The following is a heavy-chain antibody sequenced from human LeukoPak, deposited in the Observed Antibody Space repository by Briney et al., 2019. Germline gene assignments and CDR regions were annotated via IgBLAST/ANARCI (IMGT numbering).Heavy chain of an antibody. V-gene: IGHV3-7*01. CDR1: RFTFSSSW. CDR2: IKQDGSEK. Sequence: GGSLRLSCADSRFTFSSSWMSWVRQAPGKGLECVANIKQDGSEKNYVDSVKGRFTISRDNAKNSLYLQMNSLRAEDTAVYYCTPYSSSSGSFQHWGQGTLVTVSS. J-gene: IGHJ1*01. CDR3: TPYSSSSGSFQH. D-gene: IGHD6-6*01.